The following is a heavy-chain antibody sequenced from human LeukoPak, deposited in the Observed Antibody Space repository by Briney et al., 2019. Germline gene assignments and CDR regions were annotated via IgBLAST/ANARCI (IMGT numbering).Heavy chain of an antibody. CDR1: GGSISSYY. CDR2: IYTSGSA. CDR3: AREGIAAAWFDP. Sequence: SETLSLTCTVSGGSISSYYWSWIRQPAGKGLEWIGRIYTSGSANYNPSLKSRVTMSVDTSKNQFSLKLSSVTAADTAVYYCAREGIAAAWFDPWGQGTLVTVSS. V-gene: IGHV4-4*07. D-gene: IGHD6-13*01. J-gene: IGHJ5*02.